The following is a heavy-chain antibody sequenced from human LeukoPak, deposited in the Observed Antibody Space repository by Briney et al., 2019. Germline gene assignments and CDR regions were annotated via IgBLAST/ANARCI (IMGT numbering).Heavy chain of an antibody. CDR3: ARTTVTTSEPDY. J-gene: IGHJ4*02. CDR2: LHYSGST. D-gene: IGHD4-17*01. V-gene: IGHV4-59*08. CDR1: GGSFSSYY. Sequence: PSETLSLTCTVSGGSFSSYYWSWIRQPPREDLEWIGYLHYSGSTKYNPSLKSRVTISVDTSNNNFSLKLSSVTAADTAVYYCARTTVTTSEPDYWGQGILVTVTS.